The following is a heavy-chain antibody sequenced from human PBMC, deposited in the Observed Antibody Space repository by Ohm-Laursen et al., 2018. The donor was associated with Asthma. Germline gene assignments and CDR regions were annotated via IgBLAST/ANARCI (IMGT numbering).Heavy chain of an antibody. CDR1: GYTLTELS. D-gene: IGHD2-15*01. J-gene: IGHJ3*02. Sequence: ASVKVSCKVSGYTLTELSMHWVRQAPGKGLEWMGGFDPEDGETIYAQKFQGRVTMTEDTSTDTAYMELSSLRSEDTAVYYCATPNGRVVVVAATLGAFDIWGQGTMVTVSS. CDR2: FDPEDGET. CDR3: ATPNGRVVVVAATLGAFDI. V-gene: IGHV1-24*01.